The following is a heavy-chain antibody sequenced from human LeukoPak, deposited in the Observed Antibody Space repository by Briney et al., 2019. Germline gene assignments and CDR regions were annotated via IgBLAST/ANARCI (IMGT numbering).Heavy chain of an antibody. CDR3: ARVGSYGSGSYYNYYYYYYMDV. CDR1: GGSFSDFY. D-gene: IGHD3-10*01. CDR2: INHSGST. J-gene: IGHJ6*03. Sequence: SETLSLTCAVTGGSFSDFYWSWIRQPPGKGLEWIGEINHSGSTNYNPSLTSRVTISVNTSKNQFSLRLSSVTAADTAVYYCARVGSYGSGSYYNYYYYYYMDVWGKGTTVTISS. V-gene: IGHV4-34*01.